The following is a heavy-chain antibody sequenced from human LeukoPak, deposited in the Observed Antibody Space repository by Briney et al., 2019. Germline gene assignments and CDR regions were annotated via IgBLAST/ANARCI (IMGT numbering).Heavy chain of an antibody. CDR3: ARHDCSGGSCFDAFDI. J-gene: IGHJ3*02. V-gene: IGHV4-59*08. CDR2: IYYSGST. Sequence: SETLSLTCTVSGGSISSYYWSWIRQPPGKGLEWIGYIYYSGSTKYNPSLQSRVTISVDTSKNQFSLKLSSVTAADTAVYYCARHDCSGGSCFDAFDIWGQGTMVTVSS. CDR1: GGSISSYY. D-gene: IGHD2-15*01.